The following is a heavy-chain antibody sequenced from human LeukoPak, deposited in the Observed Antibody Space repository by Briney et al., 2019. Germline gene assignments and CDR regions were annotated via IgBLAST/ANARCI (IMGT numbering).Heavy chain of an antibody. D-gene: IGHD2-21*02. CDR3: ARDGDWANDAFDI. Sequence: GGSLRLSCAASGFTFSSYWMHWVRQAPGKGLVWVSRINTDGSSTSYADSVKGRFTISRDNAKNTLYLQMNSLRAEDTAVYYCARDGDWANDAFDIWGQGTMVTVSS. V-gene: IGHV3-74*01. J-gene: IGHJ3*02. CDR2: INTDGSST. CDR1: GFTFSSYW.